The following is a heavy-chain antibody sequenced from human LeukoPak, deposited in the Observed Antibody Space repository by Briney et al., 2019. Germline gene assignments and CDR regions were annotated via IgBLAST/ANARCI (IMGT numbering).Heavy chain of an antibody. J-gene: IGHJ4*02. CDR1: GGSISSHY. CDR2: IYYSGST. Sequence: SETLSLTCTVSGGSISSHYWSWIRQPPGKGLEWIGCIYYSGSTNYNPSPKSRITISVDTSKNQFSLKLSSVTAADTAVYYCARDRVPAALHFDYWGQGTLVTVSS. V-gene: IGHV4-59*11. D-gene: IGHD2-2*01. CDR3: ARDRVPAALHFDY.